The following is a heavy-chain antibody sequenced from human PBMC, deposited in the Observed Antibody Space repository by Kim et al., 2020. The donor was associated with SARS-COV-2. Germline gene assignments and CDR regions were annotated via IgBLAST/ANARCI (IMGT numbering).Heavy chain of an antibody. J-gene: IGHJ4*02. CDR2: IRSKAYGGTT. CDR3: TRSFIAAATTNFDY. Sequence: GGSLRLSCTTSGFTFGDYALNWVQAPGKGLEWVGFIRSKAYGGTTEYAASVKGRFAISRDDSKSIAYLQVNSLKTEDTAMYYCTRSFIAAATTNFDYWGQGTLVTVSS. D-gene: IGHD6-13*01. CDR1: GFTFGDYA. V-gene: IGHV3-49*04.